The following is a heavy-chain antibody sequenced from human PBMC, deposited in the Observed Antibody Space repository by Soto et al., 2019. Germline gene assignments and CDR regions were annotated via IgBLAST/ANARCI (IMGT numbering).Heavy chain of an antibody. J-gene: IGHJ5*02. V-gene: IGHV3-74*01. CDR3: AKGASGSYDWFDP. Sequence: EVQLVESGGGLVQPGGSLRLSCAASKFSFSGYWMHWVRQAPGKGLMWVSRVNPDGSTTTYADSVKGRFTISRDNAKNTVFLQMKSLRADDTAVYYCAKGASGSYDWFDPWGQGTLVTVSS. CDR2: VNPDGSTT. CDR1: KFSFSGYW. D-gene: IGHD1-26*01.